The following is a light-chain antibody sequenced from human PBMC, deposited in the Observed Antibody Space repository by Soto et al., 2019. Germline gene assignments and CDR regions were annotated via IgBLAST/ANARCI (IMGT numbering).Light chain of an antibody. CDR2: KAS. CDR1: QSISNW. CDR3: QQYSDNSNT. V-gene: IGKV1-5*03. J-gene: IGKJ2*01. Sequence: DIQMTQSPSTLSAFIGDRVTITCRASQSISNWLAWYQQKPGKAPKLLIYKASYTESGVASRFSGSGSGTEFTITISRVLPDEFATYYGQQYSDNSNTVGQGTKLDLK.